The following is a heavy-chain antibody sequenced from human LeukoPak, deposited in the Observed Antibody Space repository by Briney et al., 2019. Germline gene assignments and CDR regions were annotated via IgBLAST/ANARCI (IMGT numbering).Heavy chain of an antibody. CDR2: ISSSGSTI. Sequence: GGSLRLSGAASGFTFSDYYMSWIRQAPGKGLEWVSYISSSGSTIYYADSVKGRFTISRVNAKNSLYLQMNSLRAEDTAVYYCAKERAGRDAFDIWGQGTMVTVSS. CDR1: GFTFSDYY. J-gene: IGHJ3*02. V-gene: IGHV3-11*01. D-gene: IGHD6-25*01. CDR3: AKERAGRDAFDI.